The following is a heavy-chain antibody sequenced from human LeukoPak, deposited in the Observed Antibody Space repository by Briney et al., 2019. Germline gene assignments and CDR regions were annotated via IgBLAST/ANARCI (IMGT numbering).Heavy chain of an antibody. CDR3: ACITTTQA. Sequence: GGSLRLSCAASRFSFSTYAMHWVRQAPGKGLEYVSAISSNGGSTYYANSVMGRFTISRDNSKNTLYLQMGSLRAEDPAVYYCACITTTQAWGEGTMVTVSS. CDR1: RFSFSTYA. CDR2: ISSNGGST. V-gene: IGHV3-64*01. J-gene: IGHJ5*02. D-gene: IGHD1-20*01.